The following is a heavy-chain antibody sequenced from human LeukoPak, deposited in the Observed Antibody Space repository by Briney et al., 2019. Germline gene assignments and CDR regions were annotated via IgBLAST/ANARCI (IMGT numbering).Heavy chain of an antibody. CDR1: GASISSYY. V-gene: IGHV4-4*07. J-gene: IGHJ4*02. Sequence: SETLSLTCTVSGASISSYYWSWIRQPAGKGLEWLGRVYTSGSTTSNPSPKSRVTISVDKSKSQFFLKLSSVTAAHTAVYYCAGRDYWGQGTLVTVSS. CDR3: AGRDY. CDR2: VYTSGST. D-gene: IGHD1-26*01.